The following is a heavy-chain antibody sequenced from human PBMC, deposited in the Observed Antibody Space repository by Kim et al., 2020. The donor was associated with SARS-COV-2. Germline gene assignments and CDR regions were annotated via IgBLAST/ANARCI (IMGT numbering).Heavy chain of an antibody. V-gene: IGHV4-59*01. Sequence: SETLSLTCTVSGGSINSYYWSWIRQPPGKGLEWIGYIYYIGSTRYNPSFKSRVTITVDTSKNQFSLKLNSVTAADTTVYYCARDGRLGELQNWFDPWGQGTLVTVSS. CDR3: ARDGRLGELQNWFDP. CDR1: GGSINSYY. D-gene: IGHD3-10*01. CDR2: IYYIGST. J-gene: IGHJ5*02.